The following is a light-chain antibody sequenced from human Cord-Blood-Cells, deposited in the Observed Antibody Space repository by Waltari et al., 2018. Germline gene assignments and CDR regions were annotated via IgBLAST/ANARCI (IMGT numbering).Light chain of an antibody. CDR2: DTS. CDR3: LLSYSGARV. V-gene: IGLV7-46*01. Sequence: QAVVTQEPSLPVSPGGTVTLTCGSSTGAVTSGHYPYWFQQKPGQAPRTQSYDTSNNQPWTPARFSGSLLGGKAALTLSGAQPEDEAEYYCLLSYSGARVFGGGTKLTVL. J-gene: IGLJ2*01. CDR1: TGAVTSGHY.